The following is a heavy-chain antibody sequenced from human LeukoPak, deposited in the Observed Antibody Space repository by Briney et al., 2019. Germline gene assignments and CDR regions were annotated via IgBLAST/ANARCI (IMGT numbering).Heavy chain of an antibody. CDR3: ARGGGPVGIITIFGVVINYYGMDV. CDR1: GYTFTSYG. V-gene: IGHV1-18*01. D-gene: IGHD3-3*01. Sequence: GASVKVSCKASGYTFTSYGISWVRQAPGQGLEWMGWISAYNGNTNYAQKLQGRVTMTTDTSTSTAYMELRSLRSDDTAVYYCARGGGPVGIITIFGVVINYYGMDVWGQGTTVTVSS. J-gene: IGHJ6*02. CDR2: ISAYNGNT.